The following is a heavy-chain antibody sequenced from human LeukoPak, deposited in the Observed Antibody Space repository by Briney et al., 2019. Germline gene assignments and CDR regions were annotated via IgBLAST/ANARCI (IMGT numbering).Heavy chain of an antibody. Sequence: GGTLRLSCAASGFNFNSYGMGWVRQAPGKGLEWVSGISGSGGSTYYADSVKGRFTISRDNSKNTLYLQMNSLRAEDTAVYYCARERYSGIDYWGQGTLVTVSS. J-gene: IGHJ4*02. V-gene: IGHV3-23*01. D-gene: IGHD1-26*01. CDR1: GFNFNSYG. CDR2: ISGSGGST. CDR3: ARERYSGIDY.